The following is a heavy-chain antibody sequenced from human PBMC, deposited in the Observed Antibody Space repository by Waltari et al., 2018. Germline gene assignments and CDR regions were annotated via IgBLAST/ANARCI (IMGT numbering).Heavy chain of an antibody. CDR3: ARLPRGSVIIGAFDI. V-gene: IGHV4-59*11. Sequence: VQLQESGPGLVKPSETLSLRCNVSGDSIRSHFWSWIRQAPGKGLEWIGHMYFSGTKDYNPSLKRRVATSIDTSKNHFSLNLRSVTAADTAIYYCARLPRGSVIIGAFDIWGQGTQVTVSS. J-gene: IGHJ3*02. D-gene: IGHD3-22*01. CDR1: GDSIRSHF. CDR2: MYFSGTK.